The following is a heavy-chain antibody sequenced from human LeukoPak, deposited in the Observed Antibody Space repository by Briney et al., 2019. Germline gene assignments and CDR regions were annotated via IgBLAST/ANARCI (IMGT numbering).Heavy chain of an antibody. D-gene: IGHD3-9*01. V-gene: IGHV4-34*01. Sequence: SETLSLTCAVYGGSFSGYYWSWIRQPPGKGLEWIGEINHSGSTNYNPSLKSRVTISVDTSKNQFSLKLSSVTAADTAVYYCATYYDILTGYAGDVFDIWGQGTMVTVSS. J-gene: IGHJ3*02. CDR3: ATYYDILTGYAGDVFDI. CDR2: INHSGST. CDR1: GGSFSGYY.